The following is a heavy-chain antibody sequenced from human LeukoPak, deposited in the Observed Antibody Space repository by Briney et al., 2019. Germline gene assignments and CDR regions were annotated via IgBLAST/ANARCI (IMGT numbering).Heavy chain of an antibody. D-gene: IGHD3-10*01. CDR2: ISSSGSTI. CDR3: ARKYYYGSGSYYLSYFDY. CDR1: GFTFSSYE. J-gene: IGHJ4*02. Sequence: GGSLRLSCAASGFTFSSYEMNWVRQAPGKGLEWGSYISSSGSTIYYADSVKGRFTISRDNAKNSLYLQMNSLRAEDTAVYYCARKYYYGSGSYYLSYFDYWGQGTLVTVSS. V-gene: IGHV3-48*03.